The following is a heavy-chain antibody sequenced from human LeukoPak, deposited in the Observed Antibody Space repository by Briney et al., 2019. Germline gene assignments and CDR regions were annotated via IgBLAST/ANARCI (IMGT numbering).Heavy chain of an antibody. J-gene: IGHJ6*03. V-gene: IGHV3-21*01. CDR1: GFTFSSYS. D-gene: IGHD1-26*01. Sequence: GGSLRLSCAVSGFTFSSYSMNWVRQAPGKGLEWVSSISSSSSYIYYADSVKGRFTISRDNAKNSLYLQMNSLRAEDTAVYYCARGEWELVYYYYYYYMDVWGKGTTVTVSS. CDR2: ISSSSSYI. CDR3: ARGEWELVYYYYYYYMDV.